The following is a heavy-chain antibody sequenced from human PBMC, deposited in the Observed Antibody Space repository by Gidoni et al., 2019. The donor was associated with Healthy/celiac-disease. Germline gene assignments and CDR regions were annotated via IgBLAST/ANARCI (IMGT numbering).Heavy chain of an antibody. Sequence: EVQLVQSGAEVQQPGESLRISCKGSGYSFTSYYISWVRQMPGKGLEWMGRIDPSDSYTNYSPSFQGHVTISADKSISTAFLQWSSLKASDTGIYYCARLEYSSGWPTTWWGQGALVTVSS. CDR1: GYSFTSYY. D-gene: IGHD6-19*01. V-gene: IGHV5-10-1*03. CDR2: IDPSDSYT. CDR3: ARLEYSSGWPTTW. J-gene: IGHJ4*02.